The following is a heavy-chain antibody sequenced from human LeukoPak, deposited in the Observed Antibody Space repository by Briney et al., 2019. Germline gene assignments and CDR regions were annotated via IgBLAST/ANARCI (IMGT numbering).Heavy chain of an antibody. CDR1: GFTFSNYA. CDR2: ISSSGNYI. J-gene: IGHJ4*02. V-gene: IGHV3-48*03. Sequence: GGALRLSCAASGFTFSNYAMNWGRQAPGKGLEWGSYISSSGNYIYYADSVKGRVTISRDNAKNSLYLQMNSLRAEDTALYYCARGRIIRGYFDYWGQGTLVTVSS. D-gene: IGHD2/OR15-2a*01. CDR3: ARGRIIRGYFDY.